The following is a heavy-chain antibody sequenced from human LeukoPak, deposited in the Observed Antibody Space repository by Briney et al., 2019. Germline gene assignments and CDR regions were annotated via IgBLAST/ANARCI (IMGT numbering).Heavy chain of an antibody. V-gene: IGHV1-69*05. J-gene: IGHJ5*02. CDR1: GGTFSSYA. D-gene: IGHD2-15*01. Sequence: ASVKVSCKASGGTFSSYAISWVRQAPGQGLEWMGRIIPIFGTANYAQKFQGRVTITTDESTSTAYMELSSLRSEDTAVYYCAGGYCSGGSCYNWFDPWGQGTLVTVSS. CDR3: AGGYCSGGSCYNWFDP. CDR2: IIPIFGTA.